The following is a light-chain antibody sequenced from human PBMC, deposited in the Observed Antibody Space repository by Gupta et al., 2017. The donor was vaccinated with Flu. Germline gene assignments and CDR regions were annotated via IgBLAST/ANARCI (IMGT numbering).Light chain of an antibody. CDR3: YHTNSLRQS. V-gene: IGKV6-21*01. CDR1: EGLGSN. Sequence: ETVLTQSPEFQAVTPNETVTITCRASEGLGSNLHWFQQKSHQSPRLLITYVSESFPGVPSRFSGSGSGTHYSLTIHGLEAEDAATYYCYHTNSLRQSFGQGTKLEL. J-gene: IGKJ2*03. CDR2: YVS.